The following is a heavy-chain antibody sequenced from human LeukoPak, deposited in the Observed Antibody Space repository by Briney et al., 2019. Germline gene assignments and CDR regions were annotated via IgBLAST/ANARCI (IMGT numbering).Heavy chain of an antibody. CDR3: ARGEVGAILGEVWFDP. V-gene: IGHV1-69*13. CDR1: GGTFSSYA. D-gene: IGHD3-3*02. Sequence: ASVKVSCKASGGTFSSYAISWVRQAPGQGLEWMGGIIPIFGTANYAQKFQGRVTITADESTSTAYMELSSLRSEDTAVYYCARGEVGAILGEVWFDPWGQGTLVTVSS. J-gene: IGHJ5*02. CDR2: IIPIFGTA.